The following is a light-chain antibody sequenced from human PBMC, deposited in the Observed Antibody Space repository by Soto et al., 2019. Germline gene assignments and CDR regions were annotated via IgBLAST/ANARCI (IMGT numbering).Light chain of an antibody. CDR3: GTWDNSLSTYV. CDR2: DNN. Sequence: QSVLTQPPSVSAAPGQKVTISCSGSRSNIGNNYVSWYQQLPGTAPKLLIYDNNNRPSGIPDRFSGSKSGTSATLGITGLQTGDEADYHCGTWDNSLSTYVFGTGTKVTVL. V-gene: IGLV1-51*01. CDR1: RSNIGNNY. J-gene: IGLJ1*01.